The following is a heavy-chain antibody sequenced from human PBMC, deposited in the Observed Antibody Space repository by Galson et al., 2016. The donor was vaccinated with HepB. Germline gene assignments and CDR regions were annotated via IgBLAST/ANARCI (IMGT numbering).Heavy chain of an antibody. J-gene: IGHJ6*02. CDR2: SRGKGESYTT. Sequence: LRLSCAASGLTFSDSYLDWFRQAPGKGLEWVGRSRGKGESYTTEYAASVKGRFTISRDDSKNSLYLQINSLESEDTAVYYCTRDRGGGSTDYSLMDVWGQGTTVTVSS. CDR1: GLTFSDSY. D-gene: IGHD3-10*01. V-gene: IGHV3-72*01. CDR3: TRDRGGGSTDYSLMDV.